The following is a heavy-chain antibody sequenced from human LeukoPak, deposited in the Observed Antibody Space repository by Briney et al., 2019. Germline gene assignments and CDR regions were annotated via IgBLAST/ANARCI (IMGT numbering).Heavy chain of an antibody. CDR3: ARQQWDSNSGDDY. D-gene: IGHD6-6*01. CDR2: IQGGGSA. CDR1: GGSITPYY. Sequence: SQTLSLTCDVSGGSITPYYCNCIRHTPGKGLEWIGFIQGGGSAYYNPSLKSRLSILVDMSKNQVSLRLNSVTAADTAVYYGARQQWDSNSGDDYWGQGTPVTVSS. V-gene: IGHV4-59*08. J-gene: IGHJ4*02.